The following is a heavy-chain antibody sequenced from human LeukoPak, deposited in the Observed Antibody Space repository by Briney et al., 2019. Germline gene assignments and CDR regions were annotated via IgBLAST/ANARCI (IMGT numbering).Heavy chain of an antibody. CDR1: GFTFSSYS. CDR2: ISSSSSYI. J-gene: IGHJ4*02. CDR3: ARDLPPDYGDYGDFDY. Sequence: GGSLRLSCAASGFTFSSYSMNWVRQAPGKGLEWVSSISSSSSYIYYADSVKGRFTISRDNAKNSLYLQMNSLRAEDTAVYCCARDLPPDYGDYGDFDYWGQGTLVTVSS. V-gene: IGHV3-21*01. D-gene: IGHD4-17*01.